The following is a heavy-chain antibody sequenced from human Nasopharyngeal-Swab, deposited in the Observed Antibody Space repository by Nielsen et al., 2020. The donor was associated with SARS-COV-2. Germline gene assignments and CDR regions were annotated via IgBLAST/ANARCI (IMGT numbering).Heavy chain of an antibody. J-gene: IGHJ6*03. CDR3: ARVTGYYYYYMDV. V-gene: IGHV4-59*12. CDR2: IYYSGST. Sequence: WIRQPPGKGLEWIGYIYYSGSTNYNPSLKSRVTISVDTSKNQSSLKLSSVTAADTAVYYCARVTGYYYYYMDVWGKGTTVTVSS. D-gene: IGHD3-9*01.